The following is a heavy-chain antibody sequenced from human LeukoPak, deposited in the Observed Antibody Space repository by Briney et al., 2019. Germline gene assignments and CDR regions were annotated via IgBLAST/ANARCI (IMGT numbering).Heavy chain of an antibody. CDR2: IIPIFGTA. V-gene: IGHV1-69*13. Sequence: GASVKVSCKASGYTFTGYYMHWVRQAPGQGLEWMGGIIPIFGTANYAQKFQGRVTITADESTSTAYMELSSLRSEDTAVYYCASFLTRSSIAARGYFDYWGQGTLVTVSS. CDR3: ASFLTRSSIAARGYFDY. CDR1: GYTFTGYY. J-gene: IGHJ4*02. D-gene: IGHD6-6*01.